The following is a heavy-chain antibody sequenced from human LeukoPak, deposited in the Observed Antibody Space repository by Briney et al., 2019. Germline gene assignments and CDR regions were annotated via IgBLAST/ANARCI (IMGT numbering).Heavy chain of an antibody. D-gene: IGHD6-19*01. J-gene: IGHJ4*02. CDR2: ISSSSSDI. CDR3: ARDFTQWLVDPELDY. Sequence: GGSLRLSCAASGFTFSSYSMNWVRQAPGKGLEWVSSISSSSSDIYYADSVKGRFTISKDNAKNSLYLQMNSLRAEDTAVYYCARDFTQWLVDPELDYWGQGTLVTVSS. V-gene: IGHV3-21*01. CDR1: GFTFSSYS.